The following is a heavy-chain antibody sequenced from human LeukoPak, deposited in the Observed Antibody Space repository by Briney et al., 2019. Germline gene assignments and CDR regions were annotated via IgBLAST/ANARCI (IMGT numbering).Heavy chain of an antibody. Sequence: PGGSLRLSCAASGFTFSSYSMNWVRQAPGKGLEWVSSISSSSSYIYYADSVKSRFTISRDNAKNSLYLQMNSLRAEDTAVYYCASIAADWNFDYWGQGTLVTVSS. J-gene: IGHJ4*02. D-gene: IGHD6-13*01. CDR3: ASIAADWNFDY. CDR2: ISSSSSYI. V-gene: IGHV3-21*01. CDR1: GFTFSSYS.